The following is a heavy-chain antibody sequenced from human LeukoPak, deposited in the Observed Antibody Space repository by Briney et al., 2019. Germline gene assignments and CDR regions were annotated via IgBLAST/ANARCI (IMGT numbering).Heavy chain of an antibody. CDR3: AKLPRYSYLFYYFDS. V-gene: IGHV3-48*01. J-gene: IGHJ4*02. D-gene: IGHD5-18*01. CDR1: GFTFSSYS. CDR2: ISSSSSTI. Sequence: PGGSLRLSCAASGFTFSSYSMNWVRQAPGKGLEWVSYISSSSSTIYYADSVKGRFTISRDNSKNTLFFQMNSLGAEDTAMYYCAKLPRYSYLFYYFDSWGQGTLVTVSS.